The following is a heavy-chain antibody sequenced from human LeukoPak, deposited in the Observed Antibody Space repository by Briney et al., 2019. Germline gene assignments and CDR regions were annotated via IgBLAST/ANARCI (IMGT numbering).Heavy chain of an antibody. Sequence: GGSLRLSCAASGFTFSSYSMNWVRQAPGKGLEWVSSIISSSSYIYYADSVKGRFTISRDNAKNSLYLQMNSLRAEDTAVYYCARDLSNPYSSSSEDYWGQGTLVTVSS. CDR2: IISSSSYI. D-gene: IGHD6-6*01. J-gene: IGHJ4*02. CDR1: GFTFSSYS. CDR3: ARDLSNPYSSSSEDY. V-gene: IGHV3-21*01.